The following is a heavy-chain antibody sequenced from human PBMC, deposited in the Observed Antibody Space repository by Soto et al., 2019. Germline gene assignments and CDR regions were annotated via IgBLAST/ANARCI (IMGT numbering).Heavy chain of an antibody. CDR2: IKQDGSEK. V-gene: IGHV3-7*03. Sequence: GGSLRLSCSASGFTFSSYWMSWVRQAPGKGLEWVANIKQDGSEKYYVDSVKGRFTIPRDNAKNSLYLQMNSLKAEDTALYYCSRGSANAFDIWGQGTMVTVSS. CDR1: GFTFSSYW. J-gene: IGHJ3*02. CDR3: SRGSANAFDI.